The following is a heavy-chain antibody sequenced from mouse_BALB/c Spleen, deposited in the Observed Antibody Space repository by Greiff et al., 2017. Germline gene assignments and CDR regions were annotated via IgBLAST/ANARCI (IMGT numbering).Heavy chain of an antibody. V-gene: IGHV3-6*02. CDR1: GYSITSGYY. CDR3: EEARLLHAMDY. J-gene: IGHJ4*01. CDR2: ISYDGSN. D-gene: IGHD1-1*01. Sequence: DVQLQESGPGLVKPSQSLSLTCSVTGYSITSGYYWNWIRQFPGNKLEWMGYISYDGSNNYNPSLKNRISITRDTSKNQFFLKLNSVTTEDTATYYCEEARLLHAMDYWGQGTSVTVSS.